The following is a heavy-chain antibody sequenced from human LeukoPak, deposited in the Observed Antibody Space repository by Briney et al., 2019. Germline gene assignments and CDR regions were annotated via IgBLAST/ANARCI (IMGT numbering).Heavy chain of an antibody. V-gene: IGHV3-7*01. CDR2: IKQDRSEK. CDR1: GFTFTNYW. Sequence: PGGSLRLSCAASGFTFTNYWMSWVRQAPGKGLELVANIKQDRSEKYYVDSVKGRFTISRDNAKNSLYLQMNSLRVEDTAVYYCAKVAKYYYGSETYYFFEHWGQGTSVTASS. D-gene: IGHD3-10*01. J-gene: IGHJ4*02. CDR3: AKVAKYYYGSETYYFFEH.